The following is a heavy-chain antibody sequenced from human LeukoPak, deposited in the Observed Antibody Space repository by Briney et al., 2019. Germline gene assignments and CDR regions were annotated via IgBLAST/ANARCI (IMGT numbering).Heavy chain of an antibody. D-gene: IGHD3-9*01. J-gene: IGHJ6*03. V-gene: IGHV1-46*01. Sequence: ASVKVSCKASGYTFTSYYMHWVRQAPGQGLEWMGIINPSGGSTSYAQKFQGRVTMTRDMSTSTVYMELSSLRSEDTAVYYCARVGSDILTDYYYYMDVWGKGTTVSVSS. CDR3: ARVGSDILTDYYYYMDV. CDR2: INPSGGST. CDR1: GYTFTSYY.